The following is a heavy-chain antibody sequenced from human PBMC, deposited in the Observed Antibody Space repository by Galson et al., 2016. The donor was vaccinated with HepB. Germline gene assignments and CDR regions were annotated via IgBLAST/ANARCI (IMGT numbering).Heavy chain of an antibody. Sequence: SCADSNFSVISNYMSWFRQAPGKGLEWVSIIYGDGSTYYADSVKGRFTVSRDNSKNTLFLQMNTLRADDTAVYYCARGHSIIRGVYDYWGQGTLVTVSS. CDR1: NFSVISNY. D-gene: IGHD3-10*01. CDR2: IYGDGST. J-gene: IGHJ4*02. CDR3: ARGHSIIRGVYDY. V-gene: IGHV3-53*01.